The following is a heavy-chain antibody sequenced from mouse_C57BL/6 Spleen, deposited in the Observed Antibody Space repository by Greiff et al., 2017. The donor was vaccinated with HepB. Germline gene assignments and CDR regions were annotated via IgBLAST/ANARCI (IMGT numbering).Heavy chain of an antibody. Sequence: VQRVESGPGLVAPSQSLSITCTVSGFSLTSYGVHWVRQPPGKGLEWLVVIWSDGSTTYNSALKSRLSISKDNSKSQVFLKMNSLQTDDTAMYYCARHEDYGNSYAMDYWGQGTSVTVSS. CDR3: ARHEDYGNSYAMDY. J-gene: IGHJ4*01. V-gene: IGHV2-6-1*01. CDR1: GFSLTSYG. CDR2: IWSDGST. D-gene: IGHD2-1*01.